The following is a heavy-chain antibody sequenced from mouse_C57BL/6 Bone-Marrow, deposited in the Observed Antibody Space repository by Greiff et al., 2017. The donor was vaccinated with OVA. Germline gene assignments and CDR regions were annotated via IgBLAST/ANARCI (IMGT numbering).Heavy chain of an antibody. CDR1: GYTFTDYN. J-gene: IGHJ3*01. Sequence: VQLKESGPELVKPGASVKIPCKASGYTFTDYNMDWVKQSHGKSLEWIGDINPNNGGTIYNQKFKGKATLTVDKSSSTAYMELRSLTSEDTAVDYCARRTAQATRLAYWGQGTLVTVSA. CDR2: INPNNGGT. V-gene: IGHV1-18*01. CDR3: ARRTAQATRLAY. D-gene: IGHD3-2*02.